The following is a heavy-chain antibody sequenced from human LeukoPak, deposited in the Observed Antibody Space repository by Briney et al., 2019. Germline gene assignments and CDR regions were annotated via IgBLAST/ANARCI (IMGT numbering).Heavy chain of an antibody. Sequence: SETLSLTCAVYGGSFSGYYWSWIRQPPGKGLGWIGEINHSGSTNYNPSLKSRVTISVDTSKNQFSLKLSSVTAADTAVYYCARTPDYGDYVDYWGQGTLVTVSS. CDR3: ARTPDYGDYVDY. V-gene: IGHV4-34*01. CDR2: INHSGST. D-gene: IGHD4-17*01. J-gene: IGHJ4*02. CDR1: GGSFSGYY.